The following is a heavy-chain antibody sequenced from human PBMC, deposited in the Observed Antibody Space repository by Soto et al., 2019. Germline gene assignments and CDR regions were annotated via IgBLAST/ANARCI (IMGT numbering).Heavy chain of an antibody. Sequence: EGSVRLSCEASGFTFNSHTMHWVRQAPGMRPEWISSISLSSSYTYYAESVKGRFTISRDNAKNSLFLQMNSLAVEDTAVYYCARPIFGPGMDVSGRGTMVTVSS. V-gene: IGHV3-21*01. D-gene: IGHD3-3*01. J-gene: IGHJ6*02. CDR3: ARPIFGPGMDV. CDR2: ISLSSSYT. CDR1: GFTFNSHT.